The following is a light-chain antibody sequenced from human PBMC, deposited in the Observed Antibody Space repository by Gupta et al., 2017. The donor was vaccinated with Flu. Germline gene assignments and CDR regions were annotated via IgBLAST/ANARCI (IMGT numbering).Light chain of an antibody. CDR3: QQYDSTPST. CDR2: WAS. J-gene: IGKJ2*01. V-gene: IGKV4-1*01. Sequence: DIVMTQSQDSLAVSLGERATINCKSSQSVLYSSNNKNYLAWYQQKPGQPPKLLIYWASTRESGVPDRFSGSGSGTDFTLTISSLQAEDVAVYYCQQYDSTPSTFGQGTKMEIK. CDR1: QSVLYSSNNKNY.